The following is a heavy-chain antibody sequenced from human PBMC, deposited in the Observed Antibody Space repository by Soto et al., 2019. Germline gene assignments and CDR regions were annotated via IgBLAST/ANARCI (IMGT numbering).Heavy chain of an antibody. Sequence: PGESLKISCQGFGYSFTSFWIGWVRQMPGKGLEWMGIINPVDSDTRYSPSFQGQVTISVDKSITTAYLQWSSLKASDTAMYYCARLIVSSCWYYYYGMDVWGKGTTVTVSS. V-gene: IGHV5-51*01. J-gene: IGHJ6*04. CDR3: ARLIVSSCWYYYYGMDV. CDR1: GYSFTSFW. D-gene: IGHD6-19*01. CDR2: INPVDSDT.